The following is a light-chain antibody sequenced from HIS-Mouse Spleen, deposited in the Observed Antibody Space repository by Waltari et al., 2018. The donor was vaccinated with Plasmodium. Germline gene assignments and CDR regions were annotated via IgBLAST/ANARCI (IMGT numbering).Light chain of an antibody. V-gene: IGKV3-20*01. J-gene: IGKJ2*01. CDR2: GAS. CDR1: QSVSSSY. CDR3: QQYGSSPYT. Sequence: VFTQSPGTLSLSPGERATLSCRASQSVSSSYLAWYQQKPGQAPRLLIYGASSRATGIPDRVSGSGSGTDFTLTISRLEPEDFAVYYCQQYGSSPYTFGQGTKLEIK.